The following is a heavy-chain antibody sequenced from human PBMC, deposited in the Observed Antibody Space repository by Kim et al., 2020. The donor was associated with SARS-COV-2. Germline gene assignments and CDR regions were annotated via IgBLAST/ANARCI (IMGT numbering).Heavy chain of an antibody. V-gene: IGHV4-30-4*01. CDR1: GGSISSGDYY. J-gene: IGHJ3*02. CDR3: ARVVHIVVVPAALQHDAFDI. Sequence: SETLSLTCTVSGGSISSGDYYWSWIRQPPGKGLEWIGYIYYSGSTYYNPSLKSRVTISVDTSKNQFSLKLSSVTAADTAVYYCARVVHIVVVPAALQHDAFDIWGQGTMVTVSS. CDR2: IYYSGST. D-gene: IGHD2-2*01.